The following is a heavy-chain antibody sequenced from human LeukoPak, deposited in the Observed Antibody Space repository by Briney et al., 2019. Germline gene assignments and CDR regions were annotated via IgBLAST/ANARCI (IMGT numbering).Heavy chain of an antibody. CDR3: ARAPRWEPIDY. Sequence: PGGSLRLSCAASGFTFSRHWMNWVRQAPGKGLEWVSLISSSGSYIYYADSVKGRFTISRDNAKNSLYLQMNSLRAEDTAVFYCARAPRWEPIDYWGQGTLVTVSS. D-gene: IGHD1-26*01. V-gene: IGHV3-21*01. CDR2: ISSSGSYI. J-gene: IGHJ4*02. CDR1: GFTFSRHW.